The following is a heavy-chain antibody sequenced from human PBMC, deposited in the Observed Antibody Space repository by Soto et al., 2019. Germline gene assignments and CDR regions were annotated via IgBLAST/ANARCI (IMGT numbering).Heavy chain of an antibody. CDR2: IYHSGST. D-gene: IGHD4-17*01. J-gene: IGHJ4*02. CDR3: ARDGVGVGYGDYVDY. CDR1: GYSISSCYY. V-gene: IGHV4-38-2*02. Sequence: PSETLSLTCAVYGYSISSCYYWGWIRQPPGKGLEWIGSIYHSGSTYYNPSLKSRVTISVDTSKNQFSLKLSSVTAADTAVYYCARDGVGVGYGDYVDYWGQGTLVTVSS.